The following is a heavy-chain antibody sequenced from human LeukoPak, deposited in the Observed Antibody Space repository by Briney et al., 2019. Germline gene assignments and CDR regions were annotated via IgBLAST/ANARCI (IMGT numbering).Heavy chain of an antibody. J-gene: IGHJ5*02. CDR3: ATRYFEGFDP. V-gene: IGHV3-11*03. CDR2: ISSSSSYT. Sequence: GGSLRLSCAASGFTFSDYYMSWVRQAPGKGLEWVSYISSSSSYTNYADSVKGRFTISRDNAKNSLYLQINSLRAEDTAVYYCATRYFEGFDPWGQGTLVTVSS. D-gene: IGHD3-9*01. CDR1: GFTFSDYY.